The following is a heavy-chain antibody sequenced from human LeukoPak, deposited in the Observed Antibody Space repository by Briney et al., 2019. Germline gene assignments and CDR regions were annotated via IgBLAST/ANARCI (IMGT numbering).Heavy chain of an antibody. CDR3: AKDRGRRGPMSGMDV. D-gene: IGHD3-10*02. CDR1: GGSISSSSYY. CDR2: IYYSGST. J-gene: IGHJ6*02. Sequence: SETLSLTCTVSGGSISSSSYYWGWIRQPPGKGLEWIGSIYYSGSTYYNPSLKSRVTISVDTSKNQFSLKLSSVTAADTAVYYCAKDRGRRGPMSGMDVWGQGTTVTVSS. V-gene: IGHV4-39*02.